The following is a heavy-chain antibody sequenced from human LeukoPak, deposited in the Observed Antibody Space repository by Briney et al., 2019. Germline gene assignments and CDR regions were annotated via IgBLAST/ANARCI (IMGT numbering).Heavy chain of an antibody. J-gene: IGHJ5*02. D-gene: IGHD1-1*01. CDR2: INGRGDTT. V-gene: IGHV3-23*01. CDR1: GFTFSVYA. CDR3: AKDRVSPGFNLFDP. Sequence: GGSLRLSCAASGFTFSVYAMSWVRQAPGKGLEWFSAINGRGDTTFYTDSVKGRFTISRDNSKNTVFLQMNSLRADDTATYYCAKDRVSPGFNLFDPWGQETLVTVSS.